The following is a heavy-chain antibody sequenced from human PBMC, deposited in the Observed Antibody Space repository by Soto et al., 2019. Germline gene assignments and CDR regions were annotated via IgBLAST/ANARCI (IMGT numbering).Heavy chain of an antibody. J-gene: IGHJ6*02. CDR2: ISPYSGNT. D-gene: IGHD5-12*01. Sequence: QVQLVQSGDEVRKPGSSVKVSCKASGYIFVNYGISWVRQSPGHGLAWMGWISPYSGNTHYASKVQGRLTMTTDTYTSTAYMDLGSLTSDYTAGYYGAMVDKYVTPTPQDVWGQGTTVTVSS. V-gene: IGHV1-18*01. CDR1: GYIFVNYG. CDR3: AMVDKYVTPTPQDV.